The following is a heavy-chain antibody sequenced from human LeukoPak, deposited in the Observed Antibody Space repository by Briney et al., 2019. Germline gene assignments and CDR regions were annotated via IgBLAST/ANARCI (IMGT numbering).Heavy chain of an antibody. D-gene: IGHD3-16*01. J-gene: IGHJ4*02. Sequence: ASVKVSCKASGYIFTSYGISWVRQAPGQGLEWMGWISVYNGNTNYAQKLQGRVTMTTDTSTSTAYMELRNLRSDDTAVYYCARALGGWPAGYWGQGTLVTVSS. V-gene: IGHV1-18*01. CDR1: GYIFTSYG. CDR3: ARALGGWPAGY. CDR2: ISVYNGNT.